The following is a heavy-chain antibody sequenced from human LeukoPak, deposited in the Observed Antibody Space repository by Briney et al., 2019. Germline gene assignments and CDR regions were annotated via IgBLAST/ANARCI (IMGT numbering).Heavy chain of an antibody. Sequence: PSETLSLTCTVSGGSLSGFYWSWIRQPPGKGLEWIGYVYYGGSTTYNPSLRSRVTILVDTSKNQFSLRLGSVTAADTAVYYCARDRQGVWGQGTTVTVSS. V-gene: IGHV4-59*01. CDR1: GGSLSGFY. CDR3: ARDRQGV. J-gene: IGHJ6*02. CDR2: VYYGGST.